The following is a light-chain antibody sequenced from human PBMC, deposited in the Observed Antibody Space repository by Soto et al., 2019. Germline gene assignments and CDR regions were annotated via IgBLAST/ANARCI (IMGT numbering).Light chain of an antibody. CDR1: QSISSW. V-gene: IGKV1-5*03. Sequence: DIQMTQSPSTLSASVGDRVTITCRASQSISSWLAWYQQKPGKAPKLLIYKASSLESGVPSRFSGSGSGTAFTLPISSLQPDDFATYYCQQYNSYPVTFGQGTKVEIK. CDR3: QQYNSYPVT. CDR2: KAS. J-gene: IGKJ1*01.